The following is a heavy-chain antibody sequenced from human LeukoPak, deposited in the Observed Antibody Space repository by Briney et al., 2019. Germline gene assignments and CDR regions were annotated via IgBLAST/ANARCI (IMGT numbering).Heavy chain of an antibody. CDR2: ISDSGGNT. Sequence: PGGSLRLSCAASGFTFSSYGMHWVRQAPGKGLEWVSTISDSGGNTYYADSVKGRFTISRDNSKNTLYLQMNSLRAEDTAVYYCAALYAGAKRGPKGVYWGQGTLVTVSS. CDR3: AALYAGAKRGPKGVY. D-gene: IGHD2-8*01. J-gene: IGHJ4*02. V-gene: IGHV3-23*01. CDR1: GFTFSSYG.